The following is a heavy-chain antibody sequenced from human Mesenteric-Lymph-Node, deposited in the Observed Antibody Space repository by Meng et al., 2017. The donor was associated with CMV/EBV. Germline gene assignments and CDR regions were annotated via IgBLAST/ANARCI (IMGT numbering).Heavy chain of an antibody. J-gene: IGHJ6*02. V-gene: IGHV3-74*01. CDR1: GFTFSSYW. CDR3: VRGLGTYYYYYMDV. CDR2: INGDGSVT. D-gene: IGHD3-16*01. Sequence: GESLKISCTASGFTFSSYWMHWVRQAPGKGLVWVSRINGDGSVTTYADSVKGRFTISRDNAKNTLYLQMNSLRAEDTALYYCVRGLGTYYYYYMDVWGQGTTVTVSS.